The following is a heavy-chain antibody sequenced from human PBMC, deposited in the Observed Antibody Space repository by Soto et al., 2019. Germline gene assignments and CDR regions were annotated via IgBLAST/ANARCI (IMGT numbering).Heavy chain of an antibody. D-gene: IGHD6-13*01. CDR3: ARTYSSNCHCNY. CDR2: ISAYNGHT. J-gene: IGHJ4*02. V-gene: IGHV1-18*01. CDR1: GYTFTSYG. Sequence: QVQLVQSGAEVKKPGASVKVSCKASGYTFTSYGISWVRQAPGQGLEWMGWISAYNGHTNYAQKLHGGVTMTPDTSTTPAYIELSSLRSDDTAVYYCARTYSSNCHCNYWGQGTLVTVSS.